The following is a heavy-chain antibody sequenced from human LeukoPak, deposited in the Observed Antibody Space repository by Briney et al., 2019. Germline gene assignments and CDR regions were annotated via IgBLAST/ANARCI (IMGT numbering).Heavy chain of an antibody. D-gene: IGHD2-2*01. Sequence: ASVRVSCTASGGTFTSYAISWVRQAPGQGLEWMGGIIPSFGTANYAQKFQGRVTITTDESTSTAYMELSSLRSEDTAVYYCARLGYCSSTSCYDRFEFDYWGQGTLVTVSS. CDR2: IIPSFGTA. V-gene: IGHV1-69*05. J-gene: IGHJ4*02. CDR1: GGTFTSYA. CDR3: ARLGYCSSTSCYDRFEFDY.